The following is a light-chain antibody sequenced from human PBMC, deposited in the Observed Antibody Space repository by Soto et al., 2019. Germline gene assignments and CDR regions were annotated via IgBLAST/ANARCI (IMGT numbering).Light chain of an antibody. V-gene: IGLV1-40*01. CDR3: QSYDSYLSHFYV. CDR2: GNN. J-gene: IGLJ1*01. CDR1: SSSIGAGYD. Sequence: QSVLTQPPSVSGAPGQGVPISCTGSSSSIGAGYDVHWYQQVPGTAPKLLIYGNNNRPSGVPDRFSGSKSGTSASLAITGLQAEDEADYYCQSYDSYLSHFYVFGTGTKLTVL.